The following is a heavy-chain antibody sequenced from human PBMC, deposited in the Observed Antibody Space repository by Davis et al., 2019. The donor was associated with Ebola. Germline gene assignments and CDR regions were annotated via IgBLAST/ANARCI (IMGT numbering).Heavy chain of an antibody. CDR1: GYTFTRYW. D-gene: IGHD3-16*01. CDR3: ARHGGQGYISGRRGRQYGMDV. V-gene: IGHV5-10-1*01. CDR2: IDPSDSST. J-gene: IGHJ6*02. Sequence: GESLKISCKASGYTFTRYWINWVRQMPGEGLEWLGRIDPSDSSTKYKPSFEGHVAISADTSTGTAYLQWSSLQASDTAMYYCARHGGQGYISGRRGRQYGMDVWGQGTTVTVSS.